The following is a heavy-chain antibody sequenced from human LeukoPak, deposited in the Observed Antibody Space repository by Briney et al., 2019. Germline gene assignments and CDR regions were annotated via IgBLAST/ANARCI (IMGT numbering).Heavy chain of an antibody. CDR2: IYHSGIT. D-gene: IGHD3-3*01. Sequence: SETLSLTCAVSGGSINSGGFSWSWIRKPPGKDLEWIGYIYHSGITYYNPSLESRVTMSLDTSKNQFSLKLSSVTAPDTAVYYCARAGLPSSDFWSGRGNWFDPWGQGTLVTVSS. CDR1: GGSINSGGFS. CDR3: ARAGLPSSDFWSGRGNWFDP. V-gene: IGHV4-30-2*01. J-gene: IGHJ5*02.